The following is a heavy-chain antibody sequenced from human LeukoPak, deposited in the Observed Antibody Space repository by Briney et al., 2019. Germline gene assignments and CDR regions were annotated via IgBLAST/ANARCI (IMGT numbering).Heavy chain of an antibody. V-gene: IGHV4-39*01. D-gene: IGHD6-19*01. CDR2: IFYSGTT. J-gene: IGHJ4*02. CDR1: GGSIKSTIYY. CDR3: ATIFKEYSSGWFFDH. Sequence: SETLSLTCTVSGGSIKSTIYYWAWIRQPPGKGLEWIGSIFYSGTTYHNASLRNRVTMSVDTSKNQFSLKLSSVTAADTAEYYCATIFKEYSSGWFFDHWGQGTLVTVSS.